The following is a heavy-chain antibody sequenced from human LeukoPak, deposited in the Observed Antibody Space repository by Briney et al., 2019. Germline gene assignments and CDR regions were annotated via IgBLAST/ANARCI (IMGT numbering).Heavy chain of an antibody. CDR3: ARAAGKYYYYYMDV. Sequence: GGSLRLSCAASGFSFSSYWMHWVRQAPGKGPVWVSLISNDESTIIYADSVKGRFTISRDNAKNTLYLQMSSLRAEDTAVYYCARAAGKYYYYYMDVWGKGTTVTISS. V-gene: IGHV3-74*01. CDR1: GFSFSSYW. J-gene: IGHJ6*03. CDR2: ISNDESTI.